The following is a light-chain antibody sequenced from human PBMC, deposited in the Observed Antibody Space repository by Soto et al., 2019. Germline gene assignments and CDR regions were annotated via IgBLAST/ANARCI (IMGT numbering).Light chain of an antibody. J-gene: IGKJ1*01. CDR3: QQYNNWPPWT. CDR1: HSVTIT. V-gene: IGKV3-15*01. CDR2: GAS. Sequence: EIVMTQAPATLSLSPLESSSLSFIAIHSVTITYLAWYQQKPGQPPRLLIYGASTRATGIPARFSGSGSGTEFTLTISSLQSEDFAVYYCQQYNNWPPWTFGQGTKVDIK.